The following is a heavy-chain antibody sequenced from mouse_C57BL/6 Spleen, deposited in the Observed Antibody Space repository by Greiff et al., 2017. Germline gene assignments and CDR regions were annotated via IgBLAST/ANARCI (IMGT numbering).Heavy chain of an antibody. V-gene: IGHV1-63*01. CDR2: IYPGGGYT. D-gene: IGHD2-4*01. CDR1: GYTFTNYW. Sequence: QVHVKQSGAELVRPGTSVKMSCKASGYTFTNYWIGWAKQRPGHGLEWIGDIYPGGGYTNYNEKFKGKATLTADKSSSTAYMQFSSLTSEDSAIYYCARWDYDGFAYWGQGTLVTVSA. J-gene: IGHJ3*01. CDR3: ARWDYDGFAY.